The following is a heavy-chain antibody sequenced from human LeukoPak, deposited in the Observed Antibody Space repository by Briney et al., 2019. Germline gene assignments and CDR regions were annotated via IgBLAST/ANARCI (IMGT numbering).Heavy chain of an antibody. D-gene: IGHD6-13*01. V-gene: IGHV4-39*01. Sequence: PSETLSLTCTVSGGSISSSSYYWGWIRQPPGQGLEWIGTIYYSGSTYYNPSLKSRVTISVDTSKNQFSLKLSSVTAADTAVYYCARGGPYSSSWFGGNWFDPWGQGTLVTVSS. CDR3: ARGGPYSSSWFGGNWFDP. CDR2: IYYSGST. CDR1: GGSISSSSYY. J-gene: IGHJ5*02.